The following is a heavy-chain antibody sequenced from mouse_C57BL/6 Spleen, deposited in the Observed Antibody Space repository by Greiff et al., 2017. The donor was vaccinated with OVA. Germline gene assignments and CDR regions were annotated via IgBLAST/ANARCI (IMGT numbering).Heavy chain of an antibody. J-gene: IGHJ2*01. D-gene: IGHD1-1*01. CDR3: ASGTTVRGGRYFDY. CDR1: GYTFTSYW. Sequence: QVQLQQPGAELVRPGSSVKLSCKASGYTFTSYWMHWVKQRPIQGLEWIGNIDPSDSETHYNQKFKDKATLTVDKSSSTAYMQLSSLASEDSAVYYYASGTTVRGGRYFDYWGQGTTLTVSS. V-gene: IGHV1-52*01. CDR2: IDPSDSET.